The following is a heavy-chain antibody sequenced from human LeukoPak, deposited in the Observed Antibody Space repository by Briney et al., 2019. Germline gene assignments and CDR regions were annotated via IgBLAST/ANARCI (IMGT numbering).Heavy chain of an antibody. J-gene: IGHJ4*02. CDR2: VYSSGTT. CDR3: ARGTPMVRGAALFFDY. V-gene: IGHV4-4*07. D-gene: IGHD3-10*01. CDR1: GGSISSYY. Sequence: SETLSLTCIVSGGSISSYYWNWIRQLAGKGLEWIGRVYSSGTTDYNPSLKSRVTISLDKSKNHFSLKLTSVTAADTAVYFCARGTPMVRGAALFFDYWGQGILVTVSS.